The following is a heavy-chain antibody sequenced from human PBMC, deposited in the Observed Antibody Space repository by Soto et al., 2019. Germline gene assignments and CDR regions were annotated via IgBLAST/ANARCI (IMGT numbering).Heavy chain of an antibody. CDR2: FDPEDGET. J-gene: IGHJ5*02. CDR1: GYTLTELS. D-gene: IGHD1-26*01. Sequence: ASVKVSCKVSGYTLTELSMHWVRQAPGKGLEWMGGFDPEDGETIYAQKFQGRVTMTEDTSTDTAYMELSSLRSEDTAVYYCATVLAYSGSYSYPKSWFDPWGQGTLVTVSS. V-gene: IGHV1-24*01. CDR3: ATVLAYSGSYSYPKSWFDP.